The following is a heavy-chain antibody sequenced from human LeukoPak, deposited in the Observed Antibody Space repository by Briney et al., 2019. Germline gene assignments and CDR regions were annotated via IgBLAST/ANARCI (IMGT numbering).Heavy chain of an antibody. CDR3: ARGIAAAVLNWFDP. V-gene: IGHV4-39*07. Sequence: SETLSLTCTVSGGSISSSSYYWGWIRQPPGKGLEWIGSIYYSGSTYYNPSLKSRVTISVDTSKNQFSLKLSSVTAADTAVYYCARGIAAAVLNWFDPWGQGTLVTVSS. CDR2: IYYSGST. D-gene: IGHD6-13*01. J-gene: IGHJ5*02. CDR1: GGSISSSSYY.